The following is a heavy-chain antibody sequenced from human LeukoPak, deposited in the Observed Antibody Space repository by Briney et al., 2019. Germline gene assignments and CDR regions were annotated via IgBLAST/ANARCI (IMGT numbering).Heavy chain of an antibody. J-gene: IGHJ4*02. CDR1: GFTFSSYA. CDR3: AKDGVWFGEPFDY. D-gene: IGHD3-10*01. CDR2: ISGSGGST. Sequence: GGSLRLSCAASGFTFSSYATSWVRQAPGKGLEWVSAISGSGGSTYYADSVKGRFTISRDDSKNTLYLQMNSLRAEDTAVYYCAKDGVWFGEPFDYWGQGTLVTVSS. V-gene: IGHV3-23*01.